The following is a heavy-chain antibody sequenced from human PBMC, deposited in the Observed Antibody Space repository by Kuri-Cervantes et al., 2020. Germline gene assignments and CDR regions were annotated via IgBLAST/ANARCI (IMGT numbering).Heavy chain of an antibody. CDR1: GGSFSSYY. J-gene: IGHJ4*02. V-gene: IGHV4-34*01. Sequence: SETLSLTCAVYGGSFSSYYWSWIRQPPGKGLEWIGEINHSGSTNYNPSLKSRVTISVDTSKNQFSLKLSSVTAADTAVYYCARDVGCSGGSCYSPEMYYFDYWGQGTLVTVSS. CDR2: INHSGST. CDR3: ARDVGCSGGSCYSPEMYYFDY. D-gene: IGHD2-15*01.